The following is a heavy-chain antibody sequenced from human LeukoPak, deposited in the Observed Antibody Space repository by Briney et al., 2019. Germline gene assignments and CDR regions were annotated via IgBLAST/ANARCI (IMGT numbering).Heavy chain of an antibody. Sequence: PGGSLRLSCAASGFTFSSYAMHWVRQAPSKGLEWVAVISYDGSNKYYADSVKGRFTISRDNSKNTLYLQMNSLRAEDTAVYYCARDSRITMVRGVIDYWGQGTLVTVSS. CDR3: ARDSRITMVRGVIDY. D-gene: IGHD3-10*01. CDR1: GFTFSSYA. CDR2: ISYDGSNK. V-gene: IGHV3-30-3*01. J-gene: IGHJ4*02.